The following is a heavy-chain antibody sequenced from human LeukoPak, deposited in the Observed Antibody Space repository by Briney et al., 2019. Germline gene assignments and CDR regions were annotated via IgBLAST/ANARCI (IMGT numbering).Heavy chain of an antibody. J-gene: IGHJ4*02. CDR3: ARHLSGVTGYTYGRGIDY. V-gene: IGHV3-7*01. D-gene: IGHD5-18*01. Sequence: SGGSLRLSCAASGFTFSSYWMSWVRQAPGKGLEWVANIKKDGSEKYYVDSVKGRFTISRDNAKTSLYLQMISLRAEDTAVYYCARHLSGVTGYTYGRGIDYWGQGTLVTVSS. CDR2: IKKDGSEK. CDR1: GFTFSSYW.